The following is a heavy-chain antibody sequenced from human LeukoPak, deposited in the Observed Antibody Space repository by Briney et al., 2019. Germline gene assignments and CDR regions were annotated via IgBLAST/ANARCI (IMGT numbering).Heavy chain of an antibody. CDR2: IIPIFGTA. V-gene: IGHV1-69*01. CDR1: GFTFSSYA. CDR3: ARAPLRDCSSTSCPIYYYYGMDV. Sequence: KAGGSLRLSCAASGFTFSSYAISWVRQAPGQGLEWMGGIIPIFGTANYAQKFQGRVTITADESTSTAYMELSSLRSEDTAVYYCARAPLRDCSSTSCPIYYYYGMDVWGQGTTVTVSS. J-gene: IGHJ6*02. D-gene: IGHD2-2*01.